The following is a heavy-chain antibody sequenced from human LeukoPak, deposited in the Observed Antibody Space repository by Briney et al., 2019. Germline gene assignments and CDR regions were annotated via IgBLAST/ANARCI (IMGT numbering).Heavy chain of an antibody. J-gene: IGHJ2*01. D-gene: IGHD3-10*01. CDR1: GGSISSYY. CDR2: ISYSGST. CDR3: AGSGSGSYYSPWYFDL. Sequence: YRSECLSLTCTVSGGSISSYYWSWIRQPPGKGLEWIGYISYSGSTNYNPSLKSRVTISGDTSKNQFSLRLSSVTAADTAVYFCAGSGSGSYYSPWYFDLWRRGTRVIVSS. V-gene: IGHV4-59*01.